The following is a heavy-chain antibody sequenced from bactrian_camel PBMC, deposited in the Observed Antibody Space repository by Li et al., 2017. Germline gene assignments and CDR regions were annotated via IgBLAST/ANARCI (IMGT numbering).Heavy chain of an antibody. D-gene: IGHD3*01. V-gene: IGHV3S40*01. J-gene: IGHJ6*01. CDR1: GFIFTNYD. Sequence: VQLVESGGGLVQPGGSLRLSCEASGFIFTNYDMSWVRQAPGKGLEWVGGISGDGRRTAYKDSVMGRLIISRDNAKNTLYLQLNSLTTEDTAMYYCCGLLRCRYLDLSGRLWCYDGKPEAEFGYWGQGTQVTVS. CDR3: CGLLRCRYLDLSGRLWCYDGKPEAEFGY. CDR2: ISGDGRRT.